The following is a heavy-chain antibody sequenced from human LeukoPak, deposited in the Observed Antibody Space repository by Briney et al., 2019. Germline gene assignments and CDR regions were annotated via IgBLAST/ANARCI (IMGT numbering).Heavy chain of an antibody. Sequence: PGGSLRLSCAASGFTFSSYAMSWVRQAPGKGLEWVSAISGSGGSTYYADSVKGRFTISRDNSKNTVYLQMNSLRAEDTAVYYCAKGGYYDILTGYYWGQGTPVTVSS. CDR1: GFTFSSYA. CDR2: ISGSGGST. D-gene: IGHD3-9*01. V-gene: IGHV3-23*01. CDR3: AKGGYYDILTGYY. J-gene: IGHJ4*02.